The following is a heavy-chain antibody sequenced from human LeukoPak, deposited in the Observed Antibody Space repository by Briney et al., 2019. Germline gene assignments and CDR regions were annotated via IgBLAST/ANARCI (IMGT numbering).Heavy chain of an antibody. Sequence: PSETLSLTCTVSGGSISSGGYYWSWIRQHPGKGLEWIGYIYYSGSTYYNPSLKSRVTISVDTSKNQFSLKLSSVTAADTAVYYCARSGYSSGWYDHWYSDLWGRGTLVTVSS. J-gene: IGHJ2*01. D-gene: IGHD6-19*01. CDR3: ARSGYSSGWYDHWYSDL. CDR2: IYYSGST. CDR1: GGSISSGGYY. V-gene: IGHV4-31*03.